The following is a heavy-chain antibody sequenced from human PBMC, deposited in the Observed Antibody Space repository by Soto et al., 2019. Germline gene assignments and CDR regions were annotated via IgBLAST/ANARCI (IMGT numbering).Heavy chain of an antibody. Sequence: QVQLGQSGAEVKKPGASVKVSCKASGYSFTNSDFNWVRQAPGQGLEWMGWVNPNSGRAGYAQKFQGRVTMTGNTSISTVYMELSSLTSGDTAVYYCARGARDYWGQGTLVTVSS. CDR2: VNPNSGRA. CDR3: ARGARDY. V-gene: IGHV1-8*01. J-gene: IGHJ4*02. CDR1: GYSFTNSD.